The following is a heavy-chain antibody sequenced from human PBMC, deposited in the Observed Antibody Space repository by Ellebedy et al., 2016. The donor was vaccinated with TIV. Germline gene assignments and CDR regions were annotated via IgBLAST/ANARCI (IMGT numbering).Heavy chain of an antibody. V-gene: IGHV6-1*01. J-gene: IGHJ6*02. CDR1: GDSVSTDIG. CDR2: TYYRSKWNN. CDR3: ARGWFGSGMGV. D-gene: IGHD3-16*01. Sequence: SQTLSLTCVISGDSVSTDIGWYWIRQSPSRGLEWLGRTYYRSKWNNDYAVSLKSRITINPDTSKNLFSLQLNSVTPEDTAVYYCARGWFGSGMGVWGQGTTVTVSS.